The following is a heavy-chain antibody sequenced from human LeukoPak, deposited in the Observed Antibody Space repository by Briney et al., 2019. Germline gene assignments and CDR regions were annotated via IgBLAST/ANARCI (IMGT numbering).Heavy chain of an antibody. V-gene: IGHV3-13*01. CDR1: GFTFSSYD. CDR3: ARGDSSGYYYFDY. J-gene: IGHJ4*02. Sequence: GSLRLSCAASGFTFSSYDMHWVRQATGKGLEWVSAIGTAGDTYYPGSVKGRFTISRENAKNSLYPQMNSLRAEDTAVYYCARGDSSGYYYFDYWGQGTLVTVSS. CDR2: IGTAGDT. D-gene: IGHD3-22*01.